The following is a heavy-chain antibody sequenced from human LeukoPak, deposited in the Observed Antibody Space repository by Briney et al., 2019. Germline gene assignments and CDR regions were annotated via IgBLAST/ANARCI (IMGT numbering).Heavy chain of an antibody. V-gene: IGHV1-69*13. Sequence: ASVKVSCKVSGGTISSYAISWVRQAPGQGLEWMGGIIPIFGTAKYAQKFQGRVTITADEFTSTAYMELSSLRSENTAVYYCARDKTYCSSTSCYHLFDYWGQGILVTVSS. J-gene: IGHJ4*02. D-gene: IGHD2-2*01. CDR1: GGTISSYA. CDR3: ARDKTYCSSTSCYHLFDY. CDR2: IIPIFGTA.